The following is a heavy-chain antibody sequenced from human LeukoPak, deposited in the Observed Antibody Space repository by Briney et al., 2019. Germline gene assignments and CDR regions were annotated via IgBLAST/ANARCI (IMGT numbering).Heavy chain of an antibody. CDR2: INHSGST. CDR1: GGSISSSSYY. D-gene: IGHD3-3*01. CDR3: ARGHPRITIFGVVIHGWFDP. J-gene: IGHJ5*02. Sequence: PSETLSLTCTVSGGSISSSSYYWGWIRQPPGKGLEWIGEINHSGSTNYNPSLKSRVTISVDTSKNQFSLKLSSVTAADTAVYYCARGHPRITIFGVVIHGWFDPWGQGTLVTVSS. V-gene: IGHV4-39*07.